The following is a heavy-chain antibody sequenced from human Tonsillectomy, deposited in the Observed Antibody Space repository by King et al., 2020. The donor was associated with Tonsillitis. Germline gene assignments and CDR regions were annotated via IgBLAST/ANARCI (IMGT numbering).Heavy chain of an antibody. V-gene: IGHV4-38-2*02. Sequence: VQLQESGPGLVKPSETLSLTCTVSGYSISSGYYWGWIRQPPGKGLEWIGSIYHSGSTYYNPSLKSRVTISVDTSKNQFSLKLSSVTAADTAVYYGARVISLNAFDIWGQGTMVTVSS. CDR3: ARVISLNAFDI. CDR1: GYSISSGYY. CDR2: IYHSGST. J-gene: IGHJ3*02.